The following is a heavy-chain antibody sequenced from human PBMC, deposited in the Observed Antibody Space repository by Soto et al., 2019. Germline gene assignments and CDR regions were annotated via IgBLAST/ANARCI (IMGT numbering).Heavy chain of an antibody. CDR1: GFTVSSNY. D-gene: IGHD1-26*01. V-gene: IGHV3-53*01. Sequence: GGSLRLSCAASGFTVSSNYMSWVRQAPGKGLEWVSVIYSGGSTYYADSVKGRFTISRDNSKNTLYLQMNSLRAEDTAVYYCAREKYSGSYYARTYYYGMDVWGQGTTVTVSS. J-gene: IGHJ6*02. CDR2: IYSGGST. CDR3: AREKYSGSYYARTYYYGMDV.